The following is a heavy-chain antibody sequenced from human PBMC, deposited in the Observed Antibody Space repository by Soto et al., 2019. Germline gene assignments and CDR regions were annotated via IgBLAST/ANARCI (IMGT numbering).Heavy chain of an antibody. Sequence: PGGSLRLSCAASGFTFSSYGMHWVRQAPGKGLEWVAVISYDGSNKDYADSVKGRFTISRDNSKNTLYLQMNSLRAEDTAVYYCAKDLDRPFDYWGPGXLVTVYS. CDR2: ISYDGSNK. J-gene: IGHJ4*02. CDR3: AKDLDRPFDY. D-gene: IGHD3-9*01. V-gene: IGHV3-30*18. CDR1: GFTFSSYG.